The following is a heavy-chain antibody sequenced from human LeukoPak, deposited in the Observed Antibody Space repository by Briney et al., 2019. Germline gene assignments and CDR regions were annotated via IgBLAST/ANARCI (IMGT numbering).Heavy chain of an antibody. J-gene: IGHJ5*02. CDR3: ARAVVAATNWFDP. CDR2: IYHSGST. Sequence: SETLSLTCAVYGGSFSDYYWSWIRQPPGRGLEWIGSIYHSGSTYYNPSLKSRVTISVDTSKNQFSLKLSSVTAADTAVYYCARAVVAATNWFDPWGQGTLVTVSS. CDR1: GGSFSDYY. D-gene: IGHD2-15*01. V-gene: IGHV4-34*01.